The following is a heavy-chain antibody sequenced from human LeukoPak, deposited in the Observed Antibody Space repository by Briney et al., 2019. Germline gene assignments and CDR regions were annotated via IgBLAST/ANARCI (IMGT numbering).Heavy chain of an antibody. CDR3: ARDSPHQRFDI. CDR2: LKPKSGTT. CDR1: GYILANNY. J-gene: IGHJ4*02. Sequence: ASVTVSCRASGYILANNYIHWVRQAPGQGLEWMGYLKPKSGTTGSAQKFQGRLTMTRDASINTAYMELASLTSDDTAIYFCARDSPHQRFDIWGQGSLVTVSS. V-gene: IGHV1-2*02.